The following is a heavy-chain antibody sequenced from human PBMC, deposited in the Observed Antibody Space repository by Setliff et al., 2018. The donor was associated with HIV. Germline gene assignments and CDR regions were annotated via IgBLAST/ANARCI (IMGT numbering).Heavy chain of an antibody. Sequence: VKVSCKASGGTFSSYAISWVRQAPGQGLEWMGGIIPIFGTTNYAQKFQGRVTMTTATSSDTAYLYLSSLRSEDTAVYYCVTGEGLRFWGQGTLVTVSS. D-gene: IGHD2-15*01. V-gene: IGHV1-69*05. CDR3: VTGEGLRF. CDR1: GGTFSSYA. CDR2: IIPIFGTT. J-gene: IGHJ4*02.